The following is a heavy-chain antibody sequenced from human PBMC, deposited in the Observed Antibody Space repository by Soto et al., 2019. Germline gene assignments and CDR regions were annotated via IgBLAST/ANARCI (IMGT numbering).Heavy chain of an antibody. CDR2: IYYSGST. Sequence: QVQLQESGPGLVKPSETLSLTCTVSGGSISSYYWSWIRQPPGKGLEWIGYIYYSGSTNYNPSLKSRVTISVDTSKNQFSLKLRSVTAADTAVYYCARLRKYDTGLTRWYFDLWGRGTLVTVSS. CDR3: ARLRKYDTGLTRWYFDL. J-gene: IGHJ2*01. CDR1: GGSISSYY. D-gene: IGHD3-9*01. V-gene: IGHV4-59*08.